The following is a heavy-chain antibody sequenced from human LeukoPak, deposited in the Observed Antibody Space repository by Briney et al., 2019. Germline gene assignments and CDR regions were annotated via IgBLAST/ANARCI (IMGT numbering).Heavy chain of an antibody. Sequence: SETLSLTCAVSGGSISSSNWWSWVRQPPGKGLEWIGEIYHSGSTNYNPSLKSRVTISVDTSKNQFSLKLSSVTAADTAVYYCARSELELGRFDYWGQGTLVTVSS. CDR1: GGSISSSNW. D-gene: IGHD1-1*01. CDR3: ARSELELGRFDY. J-gene: IGHJ4*02. CDR2: IYHSGST. V-gene: IGHV4-4*02.